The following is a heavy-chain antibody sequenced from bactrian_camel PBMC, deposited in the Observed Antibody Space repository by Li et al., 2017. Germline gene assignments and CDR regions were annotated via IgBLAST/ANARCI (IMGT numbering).Heavy chain of an antibody. J-gene: IGHJ4*01. Sequence: HVQLVESGGGSVRAGGSLTLSCGASGATAFPHCMGWFRQTPGNEREGVAISTPYGGRTLYADFVEGRFTISRDDARNTVTLQMNDLKSEDTAMYYCAADRYYCRGWISGDYWGQGTQVTVS. CDR2: STPYGGRT. CDR3: AADRYYCRGWISGDY. V-gene: IGHV3-3*01. CDR1: GATAFPHC. D-gene: IGHD5*01.